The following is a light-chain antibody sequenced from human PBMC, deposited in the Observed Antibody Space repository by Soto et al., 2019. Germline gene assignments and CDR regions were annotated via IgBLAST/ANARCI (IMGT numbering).Light chain of an antibody. CDR2: KAS. V-gene: IGKV1-5*03. CDR1: QSISSW. CDR3: QQYNSYLT. Sequence: DIQMTQSPSTLSASVGDRVTITCRASQSISSWLAWYQQKPGKAPKLPIYKASSLESGVPSRFSGSGSGTEFTLTISSLQPDDFATYYCQQYNSYLTFGGGTKVEIK. J-gene: IGKJ4*01.